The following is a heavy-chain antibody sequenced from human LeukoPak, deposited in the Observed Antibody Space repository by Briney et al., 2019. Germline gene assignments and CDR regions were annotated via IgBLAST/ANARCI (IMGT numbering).Heavy chain of an antibody. CDR1: GYTFTSYD. J-gene: IGHJ3*02. CDR3: ARDLNYYDSSGSDVAFDI. V-gene: IGHV1-8*03. Sequence: ASVKVSCKASGYTFTSYDINWVRQATGQGLEWMGWMNPNSGNTGYAQKFQGRVTITRNTSISTAYMELSSLRSEDTAVYYCARDLNYYDSSGSDVAFDIWGQGTMVTVSS. CDR2: MNPNSGNT. D-gene: IGHD3-22*01.